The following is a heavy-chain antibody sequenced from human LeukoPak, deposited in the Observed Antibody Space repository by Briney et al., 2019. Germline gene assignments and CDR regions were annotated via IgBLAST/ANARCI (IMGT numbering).Heavy chain of an antibody. Sequence: SETLSLTCTVSGGSISSGDYYWSWIRQPPGKGLEWIGYIYYSGSTCYNPSLESRVTISVDTSKNQFSLKLSSVTAADTAVYYCARGQPYYDFWSGKGGFDYWGQGTLVTVSS. CDR1: GGSISSGDYY. D-gene: IGHD3-3*01. CDR2: IYYSGST. V-gene: IGHV4-30-4*08. CDR3: ARGQPYYDFWSGKGGFDY. J-gene: IGHJ4*02.